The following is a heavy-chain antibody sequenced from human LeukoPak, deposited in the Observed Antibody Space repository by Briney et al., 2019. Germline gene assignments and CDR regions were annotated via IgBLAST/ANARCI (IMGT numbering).Heavy chain of an antibody. CDR1: GGSISSGGYY. V-gene: IGHV4-30-2*01. CDR3: AREEMRESWAYYFEN. CDR2: IYHSGST. D-gene: IGHD6-13*01. J-gene: IGHJ4*02. Sequence: SETLSLTCTVSGGSISSGGYYWSWIRQPPGKGLEWIGYIYHSGSTTYNPSLKSRVTMSVDRSKNQFSLKLNSVTAADTAVYYCAREEMRESWAYYFENWGQGTLVTVSS.